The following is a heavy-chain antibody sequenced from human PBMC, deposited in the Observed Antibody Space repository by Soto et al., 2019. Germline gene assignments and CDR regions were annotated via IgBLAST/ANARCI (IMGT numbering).Heavy chain of an antibody. CDR1: GGTFSSYP. V-gene: IGHV1-69*13. CDR3: CWYYYDSSGYYYVDY. D-gene: IGHD3-22*01. J-gene: IGHJ4*02. Sequence: ASVKVSCKASGGTFSSYPSSWVRQAPGQGLEWMGGIIPIFGTANYAQKFQGRVTITADESTSTAYMELSSLRSEDTAVYYCCWYYYDSSGYYYVDYWGQGTLVTVSS. CDR2: IIPIFGTA.